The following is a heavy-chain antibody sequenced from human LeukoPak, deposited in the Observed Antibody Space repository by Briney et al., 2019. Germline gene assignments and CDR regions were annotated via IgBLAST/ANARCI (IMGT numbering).Heavy chain of an antibody. D-gene: IGHD2-15*01. V-gene: IGHV3-7*01. Sequence: GGTLRLSCAASGFTFSSYWMSWVRQAPGKGLEWVANIKQDGSEKYYVDSVKGRFTISRDNAKNSLYLQMNSLRAEDTAVYYCAREGHIVVVVAATGYFQHWGQGTLVTVSS. CDR3: AREGHIVVVVAATGYFQH. J-gene: IGHJ1*01. CDR2: IKQDGSEK. CDR1: GFTFSSYW.